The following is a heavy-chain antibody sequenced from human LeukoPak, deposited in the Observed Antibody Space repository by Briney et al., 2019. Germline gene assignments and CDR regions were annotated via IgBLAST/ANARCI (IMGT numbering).Heavy chain of an antibody. D-gene: IGHD3-16*01. CDR1: GYTFTSYG. CDR3: ASGRMGGYYYYMDV. Sequence: ASVKVSCKASGYTFTSYGISWARQAPGQGLEWMGWISAYNGNTNYAQKLQGRVTMTTDTSTSTAYMELRCLRSDDTAVYYCASGRMGGYYYYMDVWGKGTTVTVSS. CDR2: ISAYNGNT. V-gene: IGHV1-18*01. J-gene: IGHJ6*03.